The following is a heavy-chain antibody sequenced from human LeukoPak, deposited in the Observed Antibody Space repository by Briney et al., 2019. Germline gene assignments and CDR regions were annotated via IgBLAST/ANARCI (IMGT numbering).Heavy chain of an antibody. Sequence: SGGSLRLSCAASGFTFSSYEMNWVRQAPGKGLEWVSYILTSGTTIYYADSVKGRFTISRDNARNSLYLQMNSLRAEDTALYYCGRAFPPLRTSSAGDLWGQGILVTVSS. CDR1: GFTFSSYE. J-gene: IGHJ4*02. CDR3: GRAFPPLRTSSAGDL. V-gene: IGHV3-48*03. D-gene: IGHD3-16*01. CDR2: ILTSGTTI.